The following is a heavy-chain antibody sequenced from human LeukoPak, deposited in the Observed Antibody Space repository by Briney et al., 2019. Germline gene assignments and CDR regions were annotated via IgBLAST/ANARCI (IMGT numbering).Heavy chain of an antibody. J-gene: IGHJ4*02. Sequence: ASVKVSCKASGYTFTTYDINWVRQATGQGLEWMGWMNPNSGNAAYAQKFQGRVTMTRNTSINTAYMELSSLRSEDTAVYFCASYYGSGSYSLKYWGQGTPVTVSS. CDR2: MNPNSGNA. CDR3: ASYYGSGSYSLKY. V-gene: IGHV1-8*01. CDR1: GYTFTTYD. D-gene: IGHD3-10*01.